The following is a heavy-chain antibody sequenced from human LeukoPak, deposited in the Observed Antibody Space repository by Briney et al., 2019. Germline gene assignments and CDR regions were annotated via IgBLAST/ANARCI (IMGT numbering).Heavy chain of an antibody. CDR1: GGSISSYY. J-gene: IGHJ6*03. CDR2: INHSGST. Sequence: SETLSLTCTVSGGSISSYYWSWIRQPPGKGLEWIGEINHSGSTNYNPSLKSRVTISVDTSKNQFSLKLSSVTAADTAVYYCARNRLRYYYYMDVWGKGTTVTVSS. D-gene: IGHD5-12*01. CDR3: ARNRLRYYYYMDV. V-gene: IGHV4-34*01.